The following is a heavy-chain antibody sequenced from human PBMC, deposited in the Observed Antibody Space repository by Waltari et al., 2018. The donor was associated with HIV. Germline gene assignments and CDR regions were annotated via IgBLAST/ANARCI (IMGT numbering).Heavy chain of an antibody. V-gene: IGHV1-3*01. D-gene: IGHD2-2*01. J-gene: IGHJ6*02. CDR3: ARAGNIVVVPAARLWYYYGMDV. CDR2: INAGNGNT. Sequence: QVQLVQSGAEVKKPGASVKVSCKASGYTFTSYAMQWVRQAPGQRLEWMGWINAGNGNTKYSQKFQGRVTITRDTSASTAYMELSSLRSEDTAVYYCARAGNIVVVPAARLWYYYGMDVWGQGP. CDR1: GYTFTSYA.